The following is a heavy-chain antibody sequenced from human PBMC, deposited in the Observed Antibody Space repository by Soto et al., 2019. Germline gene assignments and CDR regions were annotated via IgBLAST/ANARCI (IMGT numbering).Heavy chain of an antibody. D-gene: IGHD5-18*01. CDR2: IYYSGST. CDR3: EGARLQLWLGDYYYGMEV. Sequence: SETLSLTCTVSGGSISSYYWSWIRQPPGKGLEWIGDIYYSGSTNYNPSLKSRVTISVDTSKNQFSLKLSSVTAAGTAVYYCEGARLQLWLGDYYYGMEVWGQGTTVTVSS. V-gene: IGHV4-59*01. J-gene: IGHJ6*02. CDR1: GGSISSYY.